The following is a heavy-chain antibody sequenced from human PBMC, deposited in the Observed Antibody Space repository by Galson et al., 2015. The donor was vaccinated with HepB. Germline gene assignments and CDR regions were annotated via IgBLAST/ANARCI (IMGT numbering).Heavy chain of an antibody. CDR2: ISWNGRVT. CDR3: AKEEGLGGSGRPLSEHYYYGMDV. V-gene: IGHV3-43*01. CDR1: GFTFDDYS. J-gene: IGHJ6*02. D-gene: IGHD3-10*01. Sequence: SLRLSCATSGFTFDDYSMHWVRQAPGKGLEWVSVISWNGRVTKYADSVKGRFTISRDNSKKSLYLQMNSLTTEDTALYYCAKEEGLGGSGRPLSEHYYYGMDVWGQGTTVTVSS.